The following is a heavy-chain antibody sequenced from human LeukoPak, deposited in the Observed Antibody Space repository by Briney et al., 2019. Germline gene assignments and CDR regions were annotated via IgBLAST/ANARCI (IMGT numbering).Heavy chain of an antibody. Sequence: PSETLSLTCAVSGGSISGYYWSWMRQPAGEGLEWIGRIHTSGNTNYNPSLKSRVTMSVDTSKNQFSLKLMSVTAADTAVYYCARDGVSISHDYWGQGTLVTVSS. CDR2: IHTSGNT. D-gene: IGHD5/OR15-5a*01. CDR1: GGSISGYY. J-gene: IGHJ4*02. CDR3: ARDGVSISHDY. V-gene: IGHV4-4*07.